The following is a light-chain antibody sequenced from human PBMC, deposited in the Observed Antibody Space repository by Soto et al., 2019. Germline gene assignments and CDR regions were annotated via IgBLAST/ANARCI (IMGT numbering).Light chain of an antibody. V-gene: IGKV1-5*01. CDR2: DAS. J-gene: IGKJ4*01. CDR3: QQYNSHDDIA. Sequence: DIQITQSPSTLSASVGDRVTITCRASQSITSWLAWYQQKPGKAPNLLIYDASSLQSGVPSRFIGSGSGTEFTLTISSLQPDDSATYYCQQYNSHDDIAFGRGTKVEIK. CDR1: QSITSW.